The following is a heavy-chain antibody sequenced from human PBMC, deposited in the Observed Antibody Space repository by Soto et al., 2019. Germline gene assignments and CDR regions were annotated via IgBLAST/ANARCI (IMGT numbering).Heavy chain of an antibody. Sequence: PSETLSLTCTVSGGSISSYYWSWIRQPPGKGLEWTGYIYYSGSTNYNPSLKSRVTISVDTSENQFSLKLSSVTAADTAVYYCARDLGYCSGGSCYYGMDVWGKGTTVTVSS. CDR2: IYYSGST. D-gene: IGHD2-15*01. CDR3: ARDLGYCSGGSCYYGMDV. J-gene: IGHJ6*04. V-gene: IGHV4-59*01. CDR1: GGSISSYY.